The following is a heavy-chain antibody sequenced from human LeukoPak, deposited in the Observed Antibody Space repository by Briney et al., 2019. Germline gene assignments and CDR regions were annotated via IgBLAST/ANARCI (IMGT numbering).Heavy chain of an antibody. CDR2: INHSGST. Sequence: SETLSLTCAVYGGSFSGYYWSWIRQPPGKGLEWIGEINHSGSTNYNPSLKSRVTISVDTSKNQFSLKLSSVTAADTAVYYCARFFYDSSGYFPVDAFDIWGQGTMVTVSS. V-gene: IGHV4-34*01. D-gene: IGHD3-22*01. CDR3: ARFFYDSSGYFPVDAFDI. J-gene: IGHJ3*02. CDR1: GGSFSGYY.